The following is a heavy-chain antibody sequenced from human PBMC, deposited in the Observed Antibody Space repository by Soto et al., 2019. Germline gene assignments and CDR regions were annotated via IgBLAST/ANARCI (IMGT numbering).Heavy chain of an antibody. Sequence: QVQLQESGPGPVKPSETLSLTCAVSGASISSNNWWNWVRQPPGKGLEWIGEIYHGGTTNYSPPLNSRVTIPVHQSNNQFSLQLSSVTAADTAMYYCVSRYHRNYYPDYWRRGTLLTLSS. CDR3: VSRYHRNYYPDY. J-gene: IGHJ4*02. CDR2: IYHGGTT. D-gene: IGHD3-10*01. CDR1: GASISSNNW. V-gene: IGHV4-4*02.